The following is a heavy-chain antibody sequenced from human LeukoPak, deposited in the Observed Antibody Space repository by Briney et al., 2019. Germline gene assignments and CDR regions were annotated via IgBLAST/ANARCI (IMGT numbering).Heavy chain of an antibody. D-gene: IGHD4-17*01. CDR1: GFTFSNYN. CDR2: ISSSNNYI. Sequence: GGSLRLSCAASGFTFSNYNMNWVRQAPGKGLEWVSSISSSNNYIYYADSVKGRFTISRDNAKNSLYLQMNSLRAEDTAVYYCATNKDYGDFGWFDPWGQGTLVTVSS. V-gene: IGHV3-21*01. CDR3: ATNKDYGDFGWFDP. J-gene: IGHJ5*02.